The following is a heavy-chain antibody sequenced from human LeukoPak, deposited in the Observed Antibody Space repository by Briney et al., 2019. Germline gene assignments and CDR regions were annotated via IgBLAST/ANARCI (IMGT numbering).Heavy chain of an antibody. V-gene: IGHV3-21*01. D-gene: IGHD6-13*01. CDR1: GFTFSSYS. Sequence: GGSLRPSCAASGFTFSSYSMNWVRQAPGKGLEWVSSISSSSSCIYYADSVKGRFTISRDNAKNSLYLQMNSLRAEDTAVYYCARVSQVLAAADYWGQGTLVTVSS. J-gene: IGHJ4*02. CDR2: ISSSSSCI. CDR3: ARVSQVLAAADY.